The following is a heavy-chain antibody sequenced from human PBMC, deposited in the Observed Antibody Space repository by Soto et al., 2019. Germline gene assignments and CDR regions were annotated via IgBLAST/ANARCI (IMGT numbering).Heavy chain of an antibody. CDR2: IYYSGST. J-gene: IGHJ3*02. V-gene: IGHV4-39*01. Sequence: SETLSLTCTVSGGSISSSSYYWGWIRQPPGKGLEGIGSIYYSGSTYYTPYLKSRVNIYVDTSKNQFSLKLSSVTAADTAVYSCVRQPTPTPTHGAFEIRVQG. CDR3: VRQPTPTPTHGAFEI. CDR1: GGSISSSSYY.